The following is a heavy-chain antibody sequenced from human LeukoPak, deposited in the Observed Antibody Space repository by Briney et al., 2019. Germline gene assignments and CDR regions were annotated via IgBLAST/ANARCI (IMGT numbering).Heavy chain of an antibody. Sequence: SETLSLTCTVSGGSISSSYWSWIRQPPGKGLEWIGYSFYSGSTNYNPSLKSRVTISVDTSKNQFSLKLSSVTAADTAVCYCATATTVVQYDAFDIWGQGTMVTVSS. CDR2: SFYSGST. V-gene: IGHV4-59*08. CDR3: ATATTVVQYDAFDI. J-gene: IGHJ3*02. D-gene: IGHD4-23*01. CDR1: GGSISSSY.